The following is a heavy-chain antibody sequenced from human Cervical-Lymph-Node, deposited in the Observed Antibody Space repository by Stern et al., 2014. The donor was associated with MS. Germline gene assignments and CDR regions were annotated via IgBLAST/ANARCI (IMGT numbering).Heavy chain of an antibody. CDR2: ISYDGSNK. J-gene: IGHJ4*02. D-gene: IGHD2-8*01. CDR3: AMVYAIRGGFDY. Sequence: VQLVESGGGVVQPGRSLRLPCAASGFTFSSSGMHWVRQAPGKGLEWVAVISYDGSNKYYADSVKGRFTISRDNSKNTLYLQMNSLRAEDTAVYYCAMVYAIRGGFDYWGQGTLVTVSS. V-gene: IGHV3-30*03. CDR1: GFTFSSSG.